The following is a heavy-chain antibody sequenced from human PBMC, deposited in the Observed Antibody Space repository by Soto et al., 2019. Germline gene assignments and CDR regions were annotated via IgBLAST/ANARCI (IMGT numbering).Heavy chain of an antibody. CDR2: ISSSSSYI. CDR3: ARDGGVVTKRPVDY. V-gene: IGHV3-21*01. J-gene: IGHJ4*02. CDR1: GFTFSSYS. Sequence: DVQLVESGGGLVKPGGSLRLSCAASGFTFSSYSMNWVRQAPGKGLEWVSSISSSSSYIYYADSVKGRFTISRDNAKNSLYLQMNSLRAEDTAGYYCARDGGVVTKRPVDYWGQGTLVTVSS. D-gene: IGHD2-15*01.